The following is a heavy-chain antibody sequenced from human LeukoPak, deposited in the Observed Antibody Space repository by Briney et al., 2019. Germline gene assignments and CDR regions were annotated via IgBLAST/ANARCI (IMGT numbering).Heavy chain of an antibody. D-gene: IGHD4-11*01. V-gene: IGHV3-43*02. CDR3: AKGTYMTTVTTFDY. CDR1: GFTLVDSA. Sequence: GGSLRLSCAASGFTLVDSAMHWVRHAPGKGLEWVSLISGDGVSTYYAASLKGRFTIFRDNSKNSLYLQMNSLRTEDTALYYCAKGTYMTTVTTFDYWGQGTLVTVSS. CDR2: ISGDGVST. J-gene: IGHJ4*02.